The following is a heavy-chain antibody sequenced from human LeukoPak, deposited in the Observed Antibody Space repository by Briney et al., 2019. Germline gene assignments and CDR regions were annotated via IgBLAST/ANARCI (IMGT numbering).Heavy chain of an antibody. J-gene: IGHJ5*02. CDR3: ARVTELELRATCWFDP. Sequence: SETLSLTCAVYGGSFSGYYWSWIRQPPGKGLEWIGEINHSGSTNYNPSLKSRGTISVDTSKNQFSLKLSSVTAADTAVYYCARVTELELRATCWFDPWGQGTLVTVSS. CDR1: GGSFSGYY. CDR2: INHSGST. D-gene: IGHD1-7*01. V-gene: IGHV4-34*01.